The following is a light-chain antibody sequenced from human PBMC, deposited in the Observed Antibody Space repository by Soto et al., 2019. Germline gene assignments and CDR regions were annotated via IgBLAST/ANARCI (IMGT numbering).Light chain of an antibody. CDR2: DAS. CDR3: QHRDSWPLT. CDR1: QSLSTY. V-gene: IGKV3-11*01. J-gene: IGKJ4*01. Sequence: EIVLTQSSATLSLSPGAGATFSCRASQSLSTYLAWYQQKPGQAPRLLIYDASNRATGIPARFSGSGSGTDVTLTISSLEPEDFAVYYCQHRDSWPLTFGGGTKV.